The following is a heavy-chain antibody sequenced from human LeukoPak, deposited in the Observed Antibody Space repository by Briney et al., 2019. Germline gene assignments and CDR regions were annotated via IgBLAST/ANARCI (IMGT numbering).Heavy chain of an antibody. J-gene: IGHJ4*02. CDR2: ISSGSSYI. V-gene: IGHV3-21*01. CDR3: AKVAKYYYGPETYYFFEQ. Sequence: PGGSLRLSCAASGFTFSSYSMNWVRQAPGKGLQWVSSISSGSSYIYYADSVKGRFTISRDNAKNSLYLQMHSLRVEDTAVYYCAKVAKYYYGPETYYFFEQWGQGTPVTASS. D-gene: IGHD3-10*01. CDR1: GFTFSSYS.